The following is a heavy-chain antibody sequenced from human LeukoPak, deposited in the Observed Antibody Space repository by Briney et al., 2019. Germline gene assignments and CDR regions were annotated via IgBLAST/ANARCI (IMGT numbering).Heavy chain of an antibody. Sequence: ASVKVSCKACGYTFTSYGIGWVRQAPGQGLEWMGWISAYNGNTNYAQKFQGRVTMTTDTSTSTAYMELRSLRSDDTAVYYCAREDGWFGELIRFDPWGQGTLVTVSS. CDR3: AREDGWFGELIRFDP. CDR1: GYTFTSYG. CDR2: ISAYNGNT. D-gene: IGHD3-10*01. J-gene: IGHJ5*02. V-gene: IGHV1-18*01.